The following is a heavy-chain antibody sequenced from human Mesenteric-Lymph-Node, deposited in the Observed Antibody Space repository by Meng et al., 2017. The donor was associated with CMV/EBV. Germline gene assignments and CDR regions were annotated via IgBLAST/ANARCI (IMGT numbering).Heavy chain of an antibody. Sequence: ASVKVSCKGSGYSFTSYWIGWVRQMPGKGLEWMGWSTPYNGNTNYAQNLQGRVTMTTDTSTSTAYMELRSLRSDDTAVYYCARVPAAILSYYFDYWGQGTLVTVSS. CDR1: GYSFTSYW. V-gene: IGHV1-18*04. D-gene: IGHD2-2*01. CDR3: ARVPAAILSYYFDY. J-gene: IGHJ4*02. CDR2: STPYNGNT.